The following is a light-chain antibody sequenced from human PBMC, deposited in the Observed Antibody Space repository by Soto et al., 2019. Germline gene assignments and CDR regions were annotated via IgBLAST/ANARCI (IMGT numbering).Light chain of an antibody. CDR1: QTISSW. CDR2: EVF. J-gene: IGKJ2*01. V-gene: IGKV1-5*03. Sequence: DLQMPQSPSTLSASVGDRVNITCRASQTISSWLAWYQHKPGQVQKLLIYEVFTLESGVPSRISGSGSGTEFTITISSVQPDDFAMYYCQHYDDYEFTFGQGTKLESK. CDR3: QHYDDYEFT.